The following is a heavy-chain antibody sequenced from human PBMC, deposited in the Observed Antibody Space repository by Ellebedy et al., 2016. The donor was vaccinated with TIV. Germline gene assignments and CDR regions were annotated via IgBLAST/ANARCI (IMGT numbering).Heavy chain of an antibody. V-gene: IGHV1-46*01. D-gene: IGHD6-19*01. CDR1: GYTFSTYY. Sequence: AASVKVSCKASGYTFSTYYMHWVRQAPGQGLEWLGIINPSGGSTTYAQKFQGRVTMTEDTSTDTAYMELSSLRSEDTAVYYCASEEYSSGWNSNLFDYWGQGTLVTVSS. CDR2: INPSGGST. J-gene: IGHJ4*02. CDR3: ASEEYSSGWNSNLFDY.